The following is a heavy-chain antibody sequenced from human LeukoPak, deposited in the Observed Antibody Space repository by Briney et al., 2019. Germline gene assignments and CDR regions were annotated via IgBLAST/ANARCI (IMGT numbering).Heavy chain of an antibody. J-gene: IGHJ4*02. CDR1: GFTVSSKS. CDR2: FYSGGTT. D-gene: IGHD2-15*01. V-gene: IGHV3-53*01. Sequence: GGSLRLSCAASGFTVSSKSMSWVRQAPGKGLEWVSVFYSGGTTSYTDSVKGRFTISRDNSKNTLYLQMNSLRADDTAVYYCAGYCNGGDCSSVDYWGQGTLVTVSS. CDR3: AGYCNGGDCSSVDY.